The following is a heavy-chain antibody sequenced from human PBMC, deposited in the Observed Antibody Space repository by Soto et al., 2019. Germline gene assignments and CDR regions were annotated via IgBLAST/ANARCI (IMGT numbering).Heavy chain of an antibody. CDR2: IIPIFGTA. V-gene: IGHV1-69*13. D-gene: IGHD3-22*01. Sequence: SVKVSCKASGGTFSSYAISWVRQAPGQGLEWMGGIIPIFGTANYAQKFQGRVTITADESTSTAYMELSSLRSEDTAVYYCASGMDSYDSSGYHYWGQGTLVTVSS. CDR3: ASGMDSYDSSGYHY. J-gene: IGHJ4*02. CDR1: GGTFSSYA.